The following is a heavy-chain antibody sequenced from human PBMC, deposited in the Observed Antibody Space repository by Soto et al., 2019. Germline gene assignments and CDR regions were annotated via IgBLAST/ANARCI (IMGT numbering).Heavy chain of an antibody. CDR1: GASMSSGVYS. V-gene: IGHV4-30-2*01. CDR2: MYDTGST. Sequence: QLQLQESGSGLVKPSQTLSLTCAVSGASMSSGVYSWSWIWQPPGKGLEWIGYMYDTGSTYYNPSLKPRVTISADMSKNHLSLNLTSVTAADTAVYYCARDRGTGSFYPTWGQGILVTVSS. J-gene: IGHJ5*02. CDR3: ARDRGTGSFYPT. D-gene: IGHD3-10*01.